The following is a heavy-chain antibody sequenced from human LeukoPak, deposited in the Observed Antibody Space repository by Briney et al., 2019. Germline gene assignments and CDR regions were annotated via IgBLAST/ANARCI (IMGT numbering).Heavy chain of an antibody. Sequence: SETLSLTCTVSGYSISSGYYWGWIRQPPGKGLEWIGGIYHSGSTYYNPSLKSRVTISVDTSKNQFSLKLSSVTAADTAVYYCARDDIWGQGTMVTVSS. CDR2: IYHSGST. CDR3: ARDDI. V-gene: IGHV4-38-2*02. J-gene: IGHJ3*02. CDR1: GYSISSGYY.